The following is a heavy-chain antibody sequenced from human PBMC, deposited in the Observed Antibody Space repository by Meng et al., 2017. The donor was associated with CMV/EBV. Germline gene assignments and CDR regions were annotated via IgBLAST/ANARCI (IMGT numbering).Heavy chain of an antibody. D-gene: IGHD2/OR15-2a*01. CDR2: IIPIFGTA. Sequence: SVKVSCKTSGGTFSSYAISWMRQAPGQGLEWMGGIIPIFGTANYAQKFQGRVTLTTDESTHTVYMELSSLRSEDTAVYYCARGQVQCSTINCHDYRFSGMDVWCQGTTVTVSS. CDR3: ARGQVQCSTINCHDYRFSGMDV. CDR1: GGTFSSYA. J-gene: IGHJ6*02. V-gene: IGHV1-69*05.